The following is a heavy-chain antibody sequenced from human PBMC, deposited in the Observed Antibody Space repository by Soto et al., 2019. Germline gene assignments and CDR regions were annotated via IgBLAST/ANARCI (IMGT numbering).Heavy chain of an antibody. Sequence: GGSLRLSCVTSGFTFSGNTMNWVRQAPGKGLEWVASITSSGSYVYYADSVKGRFSASRDNAKNSLSLQMDSLRPDDTAIYFCVKDEGIEAMDVWGQGTTVTVSS. D-gene: IGHD3-3*02. CDR3: VKDEGIEAMDV. V-gene: IGHV3-21*01. J-gene: IGHJ6*02. CDR2: ITSSGSYV. CDR1: GFTFSGNT.